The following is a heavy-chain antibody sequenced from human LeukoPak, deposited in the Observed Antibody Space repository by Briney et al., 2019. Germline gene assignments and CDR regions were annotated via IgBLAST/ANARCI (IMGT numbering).Heavy chain of an antibody. J-gene: IGHJ4*02. CDR2: IKKDGREK. V-gene: IGHV3-7*01. CDR1: GFTFSNYW. D-gene: IGHD6-19*01. CDR3: AAGAGWLIDY. Sequence: PGGSLRLSCAASGFTFSNYWLNWVRQAPGKGLEGVAIIKKDGREKIYVDSGRGRFTISRDNAKNTLYLQMNSLRAEDTAVYYCAAGAGWLIDYWGQGTLVTVSS.